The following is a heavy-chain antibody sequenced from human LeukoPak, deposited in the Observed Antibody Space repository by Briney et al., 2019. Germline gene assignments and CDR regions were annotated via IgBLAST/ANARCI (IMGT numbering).Heavy chain of an antibody. J-gene: IGHJ5*02. D-gene: IGHD6-19*01. V-gene: IGHV3-23*01. CDR3: AKDLSRAVAADWFDP. CDR1: GFIFSSYA. Sequence: GGSLRLSCAASGFIFSSYAMTWVRQAPGKGLEWASSISMTGGSTYYADSVKGRFTLSRDNSKNTLYLQMTNLRAADTAVYYCAKDLSRAVAADWFDPWDQGSLVTVSS. CDR2: ISMTGGST.